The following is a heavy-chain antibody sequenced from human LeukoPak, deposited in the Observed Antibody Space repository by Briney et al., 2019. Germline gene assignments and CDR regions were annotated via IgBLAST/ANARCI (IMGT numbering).Heavy chain of an antibody. CDR3: ASEDSGSYYPFDY. CDR2: ISYDGSNK. D-gene: IGHD1-26*01. CDR1: GFTFSSYA. J-gene: IGHJ4*02. V-gene: IGHV3-30-3*01. Sequence: PGRSLRLSCAASGFTFSSYAMHWVRQAPGKGLEWVAVISYDGSNKYYADSVKGRFTISRDNSKNTLYLQMNSLRAEDTAVYYCASEDSGSYYPFDYWGQGTLVTVSS.